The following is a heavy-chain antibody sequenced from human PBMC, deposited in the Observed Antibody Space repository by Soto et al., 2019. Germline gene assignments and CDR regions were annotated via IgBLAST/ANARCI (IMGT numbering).Heavy chain of an antibody. CDR1: GYSFTSYW. J-gene: IGHJ5*02. CDR3: ARRHSSSSAFDP. V-gene: IGHV5-10-1*01. Sequence: EVQLVQSGAEVKKPGESLRISCKGSGYSFTSYWISWVRQMPGKGLEWMGRIDHSDSYTNYSPSFQGHVTISADKSISTAYLQWSSLKASDTAMYYCARRHSSSSAFDPWGQGTLVTVSS. CDR2: IDHSDSYT. D-gene: IGHD6-13*01.